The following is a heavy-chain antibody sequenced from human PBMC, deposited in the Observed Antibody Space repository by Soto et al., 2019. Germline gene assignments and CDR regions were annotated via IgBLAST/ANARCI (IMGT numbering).Heavy chain of an antibody. CDR1: GCSFTNYG. V-gene: IGHV1-18*01. CDR2: IKGYNDNT. J-gene: IGHJ4*02. Sequence: QVQLVQSGAEVKKQGASVKVSSKASGCSFTNYGFSWVRQATGQGLEWMGWIKGYNDNTNYAPKFQGRFTMTSDTSTSTAYMELGSLTSAETAVYFCRASTETSSLWGQGTLVTVSS. CDR3: RASTETSSL.